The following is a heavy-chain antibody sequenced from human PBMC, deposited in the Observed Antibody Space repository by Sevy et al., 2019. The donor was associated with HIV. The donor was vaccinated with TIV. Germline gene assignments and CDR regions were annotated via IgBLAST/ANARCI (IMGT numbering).Heavy chain of an antibody. D-gene: IGHD6-13*01. CDR3: ARGGFSSSWSLGNYFDY. J-gene: IGHJ4*02. CDR2: IPDDGNNI. CDR1: GFTFNNYA. Sequence: GGSLRLSCATSGFTFNNYALHWVRQAPGKGLEWVAVIPDDGNNIYYADSVKGRFTISTDNSKSTLFLQMNSLRAEDTAVYYCARGGFSSSWSLGNYFDYWGQGTLVTVSS. V-gene: IGHV3-30*04.